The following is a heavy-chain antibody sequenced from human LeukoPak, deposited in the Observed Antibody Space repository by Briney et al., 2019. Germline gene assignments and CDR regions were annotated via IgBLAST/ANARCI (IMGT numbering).Heavy chain of an antibody. CDR2: IYHTGST. D-gene: IGHD4-17*01. Sequence: SETLSLTCTVSGGSISSSSYYWGWIRQPPGKGLEWIGSIYHTGSTNYNPSLKSRITISVDKSKNQFPLRLSSVTAADTAVYYCAREGRVMTTVITSWFDPWGQGTLVTVSS. V-gene: IGHV4-39*06. J-gene: IGHJ5*02. CDR3: AREGRVMTTVITSWFDP. CDR1: GGSISSSSYY.